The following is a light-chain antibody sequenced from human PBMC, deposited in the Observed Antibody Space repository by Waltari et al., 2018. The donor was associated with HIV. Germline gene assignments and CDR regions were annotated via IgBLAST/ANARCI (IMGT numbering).Light chain of an antibody. CDR2: RND. CDR3: AAWDDSLSGFYV. Sequence: QSVLTQPPSASGNPGQRVTISCSGSNFNIGSNYVYCYQHVPGPAPKLLIYRNDQRPSGVPDRFSGSKSGTSASLAISGLRSEDEADYYCAAWDDSLSGFYVLGTGTKVTVL. J-gene: IGLJ1*01. CDR1: NFNIGSNY. V-gene: IGLV1-47*01.